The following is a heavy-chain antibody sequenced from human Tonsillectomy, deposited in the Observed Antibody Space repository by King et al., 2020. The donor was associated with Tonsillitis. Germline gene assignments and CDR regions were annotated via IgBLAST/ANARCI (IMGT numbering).Heavy chain of an antibody. CDR2: INHSGST. J-gene: IGHJ4*02. D-gene: IGHD6-6*01. V-gene: IGHV4-34*01. Sequence: VQLQQWGAGLLKPSETLSLTCAVYGGSFSNYFWTWIRQPPGKGLEWIGEINHSGSTNYNPSLKNRVTISVDTSKNEFSLKLSSVTAADTAVYYCARGYYYFDYWGLGTLVTVSS. CDR1: GGSFSNYF. CDR3: ARGYYYFDY.